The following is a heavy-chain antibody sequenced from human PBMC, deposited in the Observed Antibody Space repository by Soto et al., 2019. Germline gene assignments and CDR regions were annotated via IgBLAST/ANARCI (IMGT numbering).Heavy chain of an antibody. CDR2: INSDGSGI. V-gene: IGHV3-74*01. CDR1: GFTFSRYW. Sequence: EVQLVESGGDLVQPGGSLRLSCATSGFTFSRYWMHWVRQVPGKGLVWVSRINSDGSGISYSDSVKGRFTISRDNAKNPLYLQMNSLRVEDTAVYYCARLPVDTITSLDYWGQGTRVTVSS. D-gene: IGHD3-3*01. CDR3: ARLPVDTITSLDY. J-gene: IGHJ4*02.